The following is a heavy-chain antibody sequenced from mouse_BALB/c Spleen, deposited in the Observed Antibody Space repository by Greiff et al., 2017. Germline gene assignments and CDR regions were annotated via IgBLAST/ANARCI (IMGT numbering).Heavy chain of an antibody. CDR1: GYSITSGYY. CDR3: ANIYYDYDGNLWFAY. Sequence: EVQLQESGPGLVKPSQSLSLTCSVTGYSITSGYYWNWIRQSPGNKLEWMGYISYDGSNNYNPSLKNRIPITRDTSKNQFFLKLNSVTTEDTATYYCANIYYDYDGNLWFAYWGQGTLVTVSA. D-gene: IGHD2-4*01. CDR2: ISYDGSN. J-gene: IGHJ3*01. V-gene: IGHV3-6*02.